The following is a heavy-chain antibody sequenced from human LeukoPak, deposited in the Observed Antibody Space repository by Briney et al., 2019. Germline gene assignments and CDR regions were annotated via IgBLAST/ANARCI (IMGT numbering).Heavy chain of an antibody. Sequence: GGSLRLSCAASGFTFSDYYMSWIRQAPGKGLEWVSSISSSGSPIYYADSVKGRFTISRDNAKNSLYLQMNSLRAEDTAVYYCATKSPNYYDSSGYLFPGAFDIWGQGTMVTVSS. CDR2: ISSSGSPI. CDR3: ATKSPNYYDSSGYLFPGAFDI. V-gene: IGHV3-11*01. CDR1: GFTFSDYY. J-gene: IGHJ3*02. D-gene: IGHD3-22*01.